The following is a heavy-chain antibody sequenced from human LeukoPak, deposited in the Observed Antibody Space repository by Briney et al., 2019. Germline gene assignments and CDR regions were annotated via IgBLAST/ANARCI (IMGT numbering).Heavy chain of an antibody. CDR3: ASSSSGWHSDY. CDR1: GFTFSSYW. V-gene: IGHV3-74*01. CDR2: INTDGSST. J-gene: IGHJ4*02. D-gene: IGHD6-19*01. Sequence: GGSLRLSCAASGFTFSSYWMHWVRQAPGKGLVWVSRINTDGSSTTYADSVKGRFTISRDNAKNTLYLQMNSLRAEDTALYYCASSSSGWHSDYWGQGTLVTVSS.